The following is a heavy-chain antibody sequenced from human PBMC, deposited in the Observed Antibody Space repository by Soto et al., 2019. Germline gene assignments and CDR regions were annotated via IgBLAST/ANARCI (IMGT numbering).Heavy chain of an antibody. V-gene: IGHV3-7*01. CDR3: ARAGHVRYCSGGSCYSVVALDYYGMDV. D-gene: IGHD2-15*01. CDR2: IKQDGSEK. J-gene: IGHJ6*02. CDR1: GSTFSSYW. Sequence: GGSLRLSCAASGSTFSSYWMSWVRQAPGKGLEWVANIKQDGSEKYYVDSVKGRFTISRDNAKNSLYLQMNSLRAEDTAVYYCARAGHVRYCSGGSCYSVVALDYYGMDVWGQGTTVTVSS.